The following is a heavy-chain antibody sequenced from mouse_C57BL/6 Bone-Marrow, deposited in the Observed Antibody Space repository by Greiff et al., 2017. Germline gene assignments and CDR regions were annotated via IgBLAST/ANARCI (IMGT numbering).Heavy chain of an antibody. CDR3: AKRNSSGYGAMDY. V-gene: IGHV2-5*01. CDR1: GFSLTSYG. D-gene: IGHD3-2*02. Sequence: QVQLQQSGPGLVQPSQSLSITCTVSGFSLTSYGVHWVRQSPGKGLEWLGVIWRGGSTDYNAAFMSRLSITKDNSKSQVFFKMNSLQADDTAIYYCAKRNSSGYGAMDYWGQGTSVTVSS. J-gene: IGHJ4*01. CDR2: IWRGGST.